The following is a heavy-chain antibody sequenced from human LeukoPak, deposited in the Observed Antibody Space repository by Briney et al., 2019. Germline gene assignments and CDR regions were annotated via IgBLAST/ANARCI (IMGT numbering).Heavy chain of an antibody. V-gene: IGHV4-4*07. CDR3: AKDSSTWGNLAGHFDS. Sequence: SETLSLTCTVSGGSLVSHYWNWIRQPAGRGLEWIGRFYASGTTNTSPSLKSRVTMSVDTSKNQFFLKLSSVTAADTAVYYCAKDSSTWGNLAGHFDSWGQGTLVTVSS. D-gene: IGHD6-13*01. CDR2: FYASGTT. J-gene: IGHJ4*02. CDR1: GGSLVSHY.